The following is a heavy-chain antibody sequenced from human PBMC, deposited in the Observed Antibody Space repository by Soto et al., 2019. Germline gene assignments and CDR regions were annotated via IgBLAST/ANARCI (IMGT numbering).Heavy chain of an antibody. J-gene: IGHJ5*02. Sequence: QVQLLASGPGLVKPSETLSLICTVSGGSIRSSHWWSWVRQPPGNGLERIGEIYHSGSTNLDPSLESRVTLSVDKSKNQFSLKLPSVTAADTAVYYCARDKATVGGYNLYDPWGQGILVTVSS. CDR3: ARDKATVGGYNLYDP. CDR1: GGSIRSSHW. D-gene: IGHD3-16*01. V-gene: IGHV4-4*02. CDR2: IYHSGST.